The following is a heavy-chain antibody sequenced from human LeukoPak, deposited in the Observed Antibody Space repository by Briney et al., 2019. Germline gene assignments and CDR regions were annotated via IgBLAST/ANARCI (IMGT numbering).Heavy chain of an antibody. D-gene: IGHD1-14*01. CDR1: GFIFSNYG. Sequence: PGRSLRLSCAASGFIFSNYGMHWVRQAPGKGLEWVAVISYDGSKKYYADSVKGRFTISRDNSKNTLYLQMNSLRAEDTALYYCAKEGYNMGFDYWGQGTLVTVSS. J-gene: IGHJ4*02. V-gene: IGHV3-30*18. CDR3: AKEGYNMGFDY. CDR2: ISYDGSKK.